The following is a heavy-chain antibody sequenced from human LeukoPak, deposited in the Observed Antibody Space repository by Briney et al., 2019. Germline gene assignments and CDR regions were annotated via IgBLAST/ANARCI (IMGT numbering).Heavy chain of an antibody. CDR3: ARRFCTTTSCPPGDY. V-gene: IGHV3-30*03. CDR2: ISYDGSNE. Sequence: GGSLRLSCAASGFTFSSYGMYWVRRAPGKGLEWLAVISYDGSNEYYADSVKGRFTISRDNSKNTLYLQMNSLRTEDTAVYYCARRFCTTTSCPPGDYWGQGTLVTVSS. CDR1: GFTFSSYG. J-gene: IGHJ4*02. D-gene: IGHD2-2*01.